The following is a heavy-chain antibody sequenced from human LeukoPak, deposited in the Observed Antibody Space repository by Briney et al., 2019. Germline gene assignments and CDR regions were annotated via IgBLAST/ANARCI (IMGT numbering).Heavy chain of an antibody. CDR3: AKGAGDYFWGSQPPIDY. Sequence: GGSLRLSCAASGFTFNTYAMNWVRQAPGKGLEWVSAMSGSGGTTYYADSVKGRFSISRDNSKNTLYLQMNSLRAEDTAVYYCAKGAGDYFWGSQPPIDYWGQGTLVTVSS. CDR2: MSGSGGTT. V-gene: IGHV3-23*01. D-gene: IGHD3-16*01. CDR1: GFTFNTYA. J-gene: IGHJ4*02.